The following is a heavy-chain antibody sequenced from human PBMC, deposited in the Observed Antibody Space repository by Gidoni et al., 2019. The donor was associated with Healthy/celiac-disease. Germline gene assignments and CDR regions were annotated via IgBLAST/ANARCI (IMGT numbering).Heavy chain of an antibody. Sequence: QVQLGQSGAEVKKPGSSVKVPCKASGGTFSSYAISWVRQAPGQGLEWMGGIIPIFGTANYAQKFQGRVTMTADESTSTAYMELSSLRSEDTAVYYCARAWAGSCYQSWGQGTLVTVSS. J-gene: IGHJ5*02. CDR2: IIPIFGTA. D-gene: IGHD2-15*01. V-gene: IGHV1-69*01. CDR3: ARAWAGSCYQS. CDR1: GGTFSSYA.